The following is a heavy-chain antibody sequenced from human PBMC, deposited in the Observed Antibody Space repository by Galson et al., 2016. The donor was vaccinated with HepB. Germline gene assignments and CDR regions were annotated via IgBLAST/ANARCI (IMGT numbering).Heavy chain of an antibody. CDR3: ARHGSRGGYDYIWGSYRSHFDY. D-gene: IGHD3-16*02. V-gene: IGHV4-39*01. J-gene: IGHJ4*02. CDR1: GGSISSSTSY. Sequence: SETLSLTCTVSGGSISSSTSYWGWIRQPPGKGLEWIGTIYYTGITYYSPSLQSRVTISADTSKNQFSLKLSSVTAADTAVYYCARHGSRGGYDYIWGSYRSHFDYWGQGTQVTVSS. CDR2: IYYTGIT.